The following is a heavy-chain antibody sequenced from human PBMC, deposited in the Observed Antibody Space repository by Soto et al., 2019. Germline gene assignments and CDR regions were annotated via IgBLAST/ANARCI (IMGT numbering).Heavy chain of an antibody. V-gene: IGHV3-11*06. Sequence: GGSLRLSCAASGFSFSDYYMAWFRQPPGKGLEWISQISGIGTDPKYADSVKGRFTVSRANAKSSLSLQMDSLRADDTAVYYCANNSSSWRTSSPGGFEYWNPGTLVTISS. CDR3: ANNSSSWRTSSPGGFEY. CDR1: GFSFSDYY. D-gene: IGHD6-13*01. J-gene: IGHJ4*02. CDR2: ISGIGTDP.